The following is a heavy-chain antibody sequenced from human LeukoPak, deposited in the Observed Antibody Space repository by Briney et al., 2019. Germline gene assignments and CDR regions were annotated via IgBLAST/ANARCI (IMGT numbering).Heavy chain of an antibody. Sequence: PGGSLRLSCTASGFTFSSYAMSWVRQAPGEGLEWVGLIRSKRYGGTTQYAVSVKGRFTISRDDSKSIAYLQMNSLKTEETAVYFCARSYDVLAAYFPPDYWGQGTLVTVSS. CDR3: ARSYDVLAAYFPPDY. CDR1: GFTFSSYA. D-gene: IGHD3-9*01. V-gene: IGHV3-49*04. CDR2: IRSKRYGGTT. J-gene: IGHJ4*02.